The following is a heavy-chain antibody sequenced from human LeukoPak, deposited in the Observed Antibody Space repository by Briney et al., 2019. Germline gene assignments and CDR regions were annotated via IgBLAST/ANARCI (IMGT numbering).Heavy chain of an antibody. D-gene: IGHD3-10*01. J-gene: IGHJ4*02. CDR2: ISYDGSNI. V-gene: IGHV3-30*18. CDR3: AKDSYYYGSGSYYNLPDY. CDR1: GFTFSSYG. Sequence: GRSLRLSCAASGFTFSSYGMHWVRQAPGKGLEWVAVISYDGSNIYYADSVKGRFTISRDNSKNTLYLQMNSLRAEDTAVYYCAKDSYYYGSGSYYNLPDYWGQGTLVTVSS.